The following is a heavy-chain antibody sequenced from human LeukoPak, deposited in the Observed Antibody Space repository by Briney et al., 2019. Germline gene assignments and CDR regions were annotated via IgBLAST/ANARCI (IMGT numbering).Heavy chain of an antibody. CDR3: ARGRYYHPEY. V-gene: IGHV1-2*02. CDR1: GYTFTGYF. CDR2: INPNSGGT. Sequence: GASVRVSCKPSGYTFTGYFMHWVRQAPGQELEWMGWINPNSGGTNYAQKFQGSVTMTRDASISTVYVELSRLRSDDTAVYYCARGRYYHPEYWGQGTLVTVSS. D-gene: IGHD1-26*01. J-gene: IGHJ4*02.